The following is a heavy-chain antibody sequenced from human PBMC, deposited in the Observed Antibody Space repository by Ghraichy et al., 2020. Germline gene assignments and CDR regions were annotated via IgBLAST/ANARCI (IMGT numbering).Heavy chain of an antibody. CDR1: GFTFSSYW. D-gene: IGHD6-19*01. J-gene: IGHJ1*01. CDR2: IKQDGSEK. CDR3: ARTRSGSGWFAEYFQH. V-gene: IGHV3-7*01. Sequence: GGSLRLSCAASGFTFSSYWMSWVRQAPGKGLEWVANIKQDGSEKYYVDSVKGRFTISRDNAKNSLYLQMISLRAEDTAVYYCARTRSGSGWFAEYFQHWGQGTLVTVSS.